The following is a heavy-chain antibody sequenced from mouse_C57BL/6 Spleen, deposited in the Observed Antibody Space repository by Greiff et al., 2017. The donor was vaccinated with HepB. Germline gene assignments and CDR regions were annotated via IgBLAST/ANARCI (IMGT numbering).Heavy chain of an antibody. CDR1: GYTFTSYG. D-gene: IGHD1-1*01. V-gene: IGHV1-81*01. J-gene: IGHJ2*01. Sequence: QVQLQQSGAELARPGASVKLSCKASGYTFTSYGISWVKQRTGQGLEWIGEIYPRSGNTYYNEKFKGKATLTADKSSSTAYMGLRSLTSEDSAVYFCARGGITTVVAYYFDYWGQGTTLTVSS. CDR3: ARGGITTVVAYYFDY. CDR2: IYPRSGNT.